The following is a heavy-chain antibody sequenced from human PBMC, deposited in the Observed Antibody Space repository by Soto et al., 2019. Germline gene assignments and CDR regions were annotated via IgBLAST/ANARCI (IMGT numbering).Heavy chain of an antibody. CDR3: AKDFVDTGIYGMDV. CDR1: GFTFSSSG. Sequence: GGSLRPSCLDSGFTFSSSGIRWVRQAAGRGREWVALISYDARNEYYAVSVKGRFTISTDNSKHTLYLQMNSLSAEDTAVSYCAKDFVDTGIYGMDVWGQGTTVTVSS. V-gene: IGHV3-30*18. J-gene: IGHJ6*02. D-gene: IGHD5-18*01. CDR2: ISYDARNE.